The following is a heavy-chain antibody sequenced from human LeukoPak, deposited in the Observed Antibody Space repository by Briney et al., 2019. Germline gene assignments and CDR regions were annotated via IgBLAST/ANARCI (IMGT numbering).Heavy chain of an antibody. CDR2: IYPGDSDT. CDR3: ARHTPTYCSSTSCYTANYGMDV. Sequence: GESLKISCKGSGYSFTSYWIGWVRQMPGKGLEWMGIIYPGDSDTRYSPSFQGQVTISADKPISTAYLQWSSLKASDTAMYYCARHTPTYCSSTSCYTANYGMDVWGQGTTVTVSS. D-gene: IGHD2-2*02. CDR1: GYSFTSYW. V-gene: IGHV5-51*01. J-gene: IGHJ6*02.